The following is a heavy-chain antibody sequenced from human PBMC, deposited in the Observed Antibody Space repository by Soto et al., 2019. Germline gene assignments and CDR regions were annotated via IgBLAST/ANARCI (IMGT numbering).Heavy chain of an antibody. CDR1: GFTFSSYG. V-gene: IGHV3-30*18. CDR3: AKDGGDIVVVVAAEYFDY. D-gene: IGHD2-15*01. Sequence: QVQLVESGGGVVQPGSSLRLSCAAYGFTFSSYGMHWVRQAPGKGLEWVAVISYDGSNKYYADSVKGRFTISRDNSKNTLYLQMNSLRAEDTAVYYCAKDGGDIVVVVAAEYFDYWGQGTLVTVSS. J-gene: IGHJ4*02. CDR2: ISYDGSNK.